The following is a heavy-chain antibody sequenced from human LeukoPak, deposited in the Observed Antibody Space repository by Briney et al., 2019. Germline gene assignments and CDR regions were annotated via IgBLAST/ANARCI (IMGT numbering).Heavy chain of an antibody. V-gene: IGHV3-23*01. Sequence: PGGSLRLSCAPSGFTFSSLAISWVRHAPGRGLEWVSAITSGSGSNVYYTDSLKGRFTISRDNSKNTLYLQMNSLRAEDTGVYYCARHGSWSFDYWGQGTLVTVSA. CDR1: GFTFSSLA. CDR2: ITSGSGSNV. J-gene: IGHJ4*02. CDR3: ARHGSWSFDY. D-gene: IGHD6-13*01.